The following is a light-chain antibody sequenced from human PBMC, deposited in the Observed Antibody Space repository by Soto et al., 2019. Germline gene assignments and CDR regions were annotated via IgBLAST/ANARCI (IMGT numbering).Light chain of an antibody. CDR3: QQYNNWPLT. V-gene: IGKV3-15*01. CDR1: QSVSSN. CDR2: GAS. Sequence: EIVMTQSPATLSVSPGERATLSCRASQSVSSNLAWYQQKPGQAPRLLLYGASTRATGIPARFSGSGSGTKFTLTISSLQSEDIAVYYCQQYNNWPLTFGGGTKVEIK. J-gene: IGKJ4*01.